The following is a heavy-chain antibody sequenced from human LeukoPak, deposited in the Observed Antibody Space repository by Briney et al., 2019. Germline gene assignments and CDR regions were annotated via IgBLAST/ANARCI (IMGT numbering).Heavy chain of an antibody. CDR1: GGSFSGYN. J-gene: IGHJ4*02. CDR3: ALPGYQTPLRY. Sequence: SETLSLTCADYGGSFSGYNWSWIRQRPGKGLEWSGEINHSGSTNYNPSLKSRVTISVDTSKNQFSLKLSSVTAADTAVYYCALPGYQTPLRYWGQGTLVTVSS. CDR2: INHSGST. V-gene: IGHV4-34*01. D-gene: IGHD2-2*01.